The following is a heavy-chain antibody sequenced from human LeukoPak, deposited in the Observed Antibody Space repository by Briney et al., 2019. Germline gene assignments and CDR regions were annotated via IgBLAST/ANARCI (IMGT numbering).Heavy chain of an antibody. V-gene: IGHV3-53*04. Sequence: GGSLRLSCAASGFTVSSNYMSWVRQAPGQGLEWVSVIYSGGSTYYADSVKGRFTISRHKSKNTLYLQMNSLRAEDTAVYYCAIVGATPSLSFDYWGQGTLVTVSS. D-gene: IGHD1-26*01. CDR3: AIVGATPSLSFDY. CDR2: IYSGGST. CDR1: GFTVSSNY. J-gene: IGHJ4*02.